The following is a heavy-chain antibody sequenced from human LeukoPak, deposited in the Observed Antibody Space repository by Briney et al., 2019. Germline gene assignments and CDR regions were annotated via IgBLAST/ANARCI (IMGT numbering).Heavy chain of an antibody. D-gene: IGHD1-26*01. V-gene: IGHV3-11*04. Sequence: GGSLRLSCAASGFTFSDSYMTWIRQAPGKGLEWVAFIDKSGGTTYYADSVKGRFTISRDNAKNSLYLQMNSLRAKDTAVYYCARDLSGSYSPVDIWGQGTMVTVSS. CDR1: GFTFSDSY. CDR2: IDKSGGTT. J-gene: IGHJ3*02. CDR3: ARDLSGSYSPVDI.